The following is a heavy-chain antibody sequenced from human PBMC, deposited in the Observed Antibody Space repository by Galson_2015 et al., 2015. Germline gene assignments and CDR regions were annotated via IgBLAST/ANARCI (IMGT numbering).Heavy chain of an antibody. CDR2: ISGSGGST. J-gene: IGHJ4*02. Sequence: SLRLSCAASGFTFSSYAMTWVRQAPGKGLEWVSTISGSGGSTYYADSVKGRFTISRDNSKNTLYLQMNSLRAEDTAVYYCATGGNSVTEGIDYWGQGTLVTVSS. CDR3: ATGGNSVTEGIDY. D-gene: IGHD2/OR15-2a*01. V-gene: IGHV3-23*01. CDR1: GFTFSSYA.